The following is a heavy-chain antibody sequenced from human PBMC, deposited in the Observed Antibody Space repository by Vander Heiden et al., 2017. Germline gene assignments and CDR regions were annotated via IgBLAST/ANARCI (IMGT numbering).Heavy chain of an antibody. CDR1: CYTFTGYY. CDR3: ARVLWTVPVYGYSGMDV. D-gene: IGHD3-10*01. J-gene: IGHJ6*02. Sequence: QVQLVQSGAEVKKPGASVKVSCKASCYTFTGYYMHWVRQAPGQGLEWMGWINPNSGGTNYAQKFQGRVTMTRDTSISTAYMELSRLRSDDTAVYYCARVLWTVPVYGYSGMDVWGQGTTVTVSS. V-gene: IGHV1-2*02. CDR2: INPNSGGT.